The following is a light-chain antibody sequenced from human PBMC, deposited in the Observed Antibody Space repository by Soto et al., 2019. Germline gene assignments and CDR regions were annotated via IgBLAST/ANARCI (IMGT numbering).Light chain of an antibody. J-gene: IGLJ1*01. CDR3: SSYAGSNNFKV. Sequence: QSVLTQPASVSASPGQSVTISCTGTSSDVGSFNLVSWYQQHPGKAPQLMIYEVTKRPSGVPDRFSGSKSGNTASLTVSGLQAEDEADYYCSSYAGSNNFKVFGTGTKLTVL. CDR2: EVT. V-gene: IGLV2-8*01. CDR1: SSDVGSFNL.